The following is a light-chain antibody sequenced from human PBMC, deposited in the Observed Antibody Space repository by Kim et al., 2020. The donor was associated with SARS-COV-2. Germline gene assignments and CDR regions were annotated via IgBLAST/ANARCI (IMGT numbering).Light chain of an antibody. CDR2: AAS. Sequence: SASVGDKVTITCRASQSISNYLNWYQEKPGKAPELLIYAASTLQSGVPSRFSGSGSGTDFTLTISSLQPEDFATYYCQQSYSTLYTFGQGTKLEI. J-gene: IGKJ2*01. CDR3: QQSYSTLYT. CDR1: QSISNY. V-gene: IGKV1-39*01.